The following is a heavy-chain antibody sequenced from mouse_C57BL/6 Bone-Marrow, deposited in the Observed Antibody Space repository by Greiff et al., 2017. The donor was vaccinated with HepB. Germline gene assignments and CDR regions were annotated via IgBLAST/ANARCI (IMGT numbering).Heavy chain of an antibody. Sequence: EVMLVESGGGLVQPGGSMKLSCAASGFTFSDAWMDWVRQSPEKGLEWVAEIRNKANNHATYYAESVKGRFTISRDDSKSSVYLQMNSLRAEDTGIYYCTSRGSSYWYFDVWGTGTTVTVSS. D-gene: IGHD1-1*01. V-gene: IGHV6-6*01. J-gene: IGHJ1*03. CDR3: TSRGSSYWYFDV. CDR1: GFTFSDAW. CDR2: IRNKANNHAT.